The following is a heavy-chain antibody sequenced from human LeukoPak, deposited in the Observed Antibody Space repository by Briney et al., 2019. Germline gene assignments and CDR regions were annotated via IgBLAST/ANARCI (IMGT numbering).Heavy chain of an antibody. Sequence: SVKVSCKASGGTFSSYAVSWVRQAPGQGLEWMGGIIPIFGTANYAQKFQGRVTITTDESTSTAYMELSSLRSEDTAVYYCASPEPDSSGYYYLVSEYFQHWGQGTLVTVSS. CDR3: ASPEPDSSGYYYLVSEYFQH. CDR1: GGTFSSYA. CDR2: IIPIFGTA. J-gene: IGHJ1*01. D-gene: IGHD3-22*01. V-gene: IGHV1-69*05.